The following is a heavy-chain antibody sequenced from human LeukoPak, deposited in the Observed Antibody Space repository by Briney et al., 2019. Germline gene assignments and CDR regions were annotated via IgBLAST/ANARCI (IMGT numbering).Heavy chain of an antibody. V-gene: IGHV4-59*01. CDR3: ARTVRYSSLYYMDV. D-gene: IGHD6-19*01. CDR1: GGSISSYY. Sequence: SETLSLTCTVSGGSISSYYWSWIRQPPGKGLEWIGYIYYSGSTNYNPSLKSRVTISVDTSKNQFSLKLSSVTAADTAVYYCARTVRYSSLYYMDVWGKGTTVTVSS. J-gene: IGHJ6*03. CDR2: IYYSGST.